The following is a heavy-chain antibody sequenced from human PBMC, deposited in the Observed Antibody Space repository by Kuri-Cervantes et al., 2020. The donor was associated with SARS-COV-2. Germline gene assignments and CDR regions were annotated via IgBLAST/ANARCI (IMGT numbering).Heavy chain of an antibody. CDR2: ISSSSSYI. CDR1: GFTFSSYA. D-gene: IGHD4-17*01. J-gene: IGHJ6*03. CDR3: AKVMTTGSYYYYYMDV. V-gene: IGHV3-21*01. Sequence: GESLKISCAASGFTFSSYAMSWVRQAPGKGLEWVSSISSSSSYIYYADSVKGRFTISRDNAKNSLYLQMNSLRAEDTAVYYCAKVMTTGSYYYYYMDVWGKGTTVTVAS.